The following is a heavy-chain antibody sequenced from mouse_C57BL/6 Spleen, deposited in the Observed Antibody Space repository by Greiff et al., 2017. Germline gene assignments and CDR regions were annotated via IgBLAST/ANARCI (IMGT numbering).Heavy chain of an antibody. CDR3: AREQLRLSYAMDY. J-gene: IGHJ4*01. V-gene: IGHV3-6*01. D-gene: IGHD3-2*02. CDR2: ISYDGSN. CDR1: GYSITSGYY. Sequence: EVQLVESGPGLVKPSQSLSLTCSVTGYSITSGYYWNWIRQFPGNKLEWMGYISYDGSNNYNPSLKNRISITRDTSKNQFFLKLNSVTTEDTATYYCAREQLRLSYAMDYWGQGTSVTVSS.